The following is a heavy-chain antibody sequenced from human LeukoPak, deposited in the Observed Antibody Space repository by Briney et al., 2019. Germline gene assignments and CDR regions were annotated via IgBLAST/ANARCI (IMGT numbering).Heavy chain of an antibody. CDR3: ARDVKYYYDSSGYYPNWFDP. J-gene: IGHJ5*02. CDR2: INPNSGGT. D-gene: IGHD3-22*01. CDR1: GYTFTGYY. V-gene: IGHV1-2*02. Sequence: ASVKVSCKASGYTFTGYYMHWVRQDPGQGLEWMGWINPNSGGTNYAQKFQGRVTMTRDTSISTAYMELSRLRSGDTAVYYCARDVKYYYDSSGYYPNWFDPWGQGTLVTVSS.